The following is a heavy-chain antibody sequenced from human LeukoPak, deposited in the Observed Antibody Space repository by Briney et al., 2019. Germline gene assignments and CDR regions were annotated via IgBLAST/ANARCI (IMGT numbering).Heavy chain of an antibody. J-gene: IGHJ5*02. CDR3: AREETLDYGDYSYWFDP. CDR1: GYTFTSYG. CDR2: ISAYNGNT. D-gene: IGHD4-17*01. Sequence: ASVKVSCKASGYTFTSYGISWVRQAPGQGLEWMGWISAYNGNTNYAQKLQGRVTMTTDTSTSTAYMELRSLRSDDTAVYYCAREETLDYGDYSYWFDPWGQGTLVTVSS. V-gene: IGHV1-18*01.